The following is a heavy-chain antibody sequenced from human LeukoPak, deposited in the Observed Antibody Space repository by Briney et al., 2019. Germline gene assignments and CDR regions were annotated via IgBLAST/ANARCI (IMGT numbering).Heavy chain of an antibody. CDR1: GYIFTDYY. V-gene: IGHV1-2*02. Sequence: ASVKVSCKASGYIFTDYYMHWVRQAPGQGLEWMGWINPNSGGTNYAQKFQGRVTMTRDTSISTAYMELSRLRSDDTAVYYCARAPEMEWTFGYWGQGTLVTVSS. CDR3: ARAPEMEWTFGY. D-gene: IGHD3-3*01. J-gene: IGHJ4*02. CDR2: INPNSGGT.